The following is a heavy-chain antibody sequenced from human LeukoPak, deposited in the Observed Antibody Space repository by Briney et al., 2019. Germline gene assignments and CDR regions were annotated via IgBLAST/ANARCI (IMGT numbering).Heavy chain of an antibody. J-gene: IGHJ4*02. Sequence: GGSLRLSCAASGFTVSSNYMSWVRQAPGKGLEWVSVIYSGGSTYYADSVKGRFTISRDNSKNTLYLQMNSLRAEDTAVYYCARVQRGSSWFNDYWGQGTLVTVSS. CDR1: GFTVSSNY. V-gene: IGHV3-53*01. CDR2: IYSGGST. CDR3: ARVQRGSSWFNDY. D-gene: IGHD6-13*01.